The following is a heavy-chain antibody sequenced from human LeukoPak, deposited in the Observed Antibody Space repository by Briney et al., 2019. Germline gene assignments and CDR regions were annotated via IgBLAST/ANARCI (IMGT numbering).Heavy chain of an antibody. J-gene: IGHJ4*02. Sequence: PGGSLRLSCAASGFTFSSYEMNWVRQAPGKGLEWVSYISSSGSTIYYADSVKGRFTISRDNAKNSLYLQMNSLRAEDTAVYYCAREHREIVGATIVDYWGQGTLVTVSS. CDR3: AREHREIVGATIVDY. CDR2: ISSSGSTI. D-gene: IGHD1-26*01. V-gene: IGHV3-48*03. CDR1: GFTFSSYE.